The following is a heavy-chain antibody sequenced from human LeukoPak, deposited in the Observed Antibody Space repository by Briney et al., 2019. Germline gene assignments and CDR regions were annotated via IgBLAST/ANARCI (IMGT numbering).Heavy chain of an antibody. J-gene: IGHJ4*02. V-gene: IGHV4-59*08. CDR3: ARAYGSGSFYMAFDY. CDR2: IYYSGST. D-gene: IGHD3-10*01. CDR1: GGSISSYY. Sequence: SETLSLTCTVSGGSISSYYWSWIRQPPGKGLEWIGYIYYSGSTNYNPSLKSRVTISVDTSKNQFSLKLSSVTAADTAVYYCARAYGSGSFYMAFDYWGQGTLVTVSS.